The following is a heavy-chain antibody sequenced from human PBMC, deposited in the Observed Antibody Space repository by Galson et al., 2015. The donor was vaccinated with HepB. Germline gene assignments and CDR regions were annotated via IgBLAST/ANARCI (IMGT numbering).Heavy chain of an antibody. CDR1: GFTFSSYG. CDR2: IWYDGSNK. CDR3: ARDGMVGAKLVYFDY. V-gene: IGHV3-33*01. Sequence: SLRLSCAASGFTFSSYGMHWVRQAPGKGLEWVAVIWYDGSNKYYADSVKGRFTISRDNSKNTLYLQMNSLRAEDTAVYYCARDGMVGAKLVYFDYWGQGTLVTVSS. J-gene: IGHJ4*02. D-gene: IGHD1-26*01.